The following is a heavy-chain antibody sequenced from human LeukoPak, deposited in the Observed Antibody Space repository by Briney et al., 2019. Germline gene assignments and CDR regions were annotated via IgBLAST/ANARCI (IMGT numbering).Heavy chain of an antibody. CDR2: ISYDGSNK. CDR1: GFTFSSYA. J-gene: IGHJ3*02. CDR3: ARDGDFWSAQGAFDI. D-gene: IGHD3-3*01. Sequence: GGSLRLSCTASGFTFSSYAMHWVRQAPGKGLEWVAVISYDGSNKYYADSVKGRFTISRDNAKNSLYLQMNSLRAEDTAVYYCARDGDFWSAQGAFDIWGQGTMVTVSS. V-gene: IGHV3-30-3*01.